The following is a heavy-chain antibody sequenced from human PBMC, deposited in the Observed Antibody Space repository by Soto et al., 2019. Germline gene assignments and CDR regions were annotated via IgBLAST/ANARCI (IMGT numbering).Heavy chain of an antibody. J-gene: IGHJ4*02. CDR3: ARDTSLYASGSFPPM. CDR2: INQGGSER. Sequence: HPGGSLRLSCAASGFTFSNNWMTWVRRAPGKGLEWVANINQGGSERDYVHSVKGRFTISRDNSKNTVYLQMNSLRAEDTATYYCARDTSLYASGSFPPMWGQGTLVTVSS. CDR1: GFTFSNNW. D-gene: IGHD3-10*01. V-gene: IGHV3-7*03.